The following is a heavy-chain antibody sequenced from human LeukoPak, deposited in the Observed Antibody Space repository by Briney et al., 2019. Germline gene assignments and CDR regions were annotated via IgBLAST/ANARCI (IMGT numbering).Heavy chain of an antibody. J-gene: IGHJ4*02. CDR1: GGTFSSYA. Sequence: ASVKVSCKASGGTFSSYAINWVRQAPGQGLEWMGWINPNSGAIHYAQKFQGRVTMTRDTSIRTAYMELSRLTSDDTAVYYCATDDSSGFYLGAVNYWGQGTRVTVSS. D-gene: IGHD3-22*01. CDR3: ATDDSSGFYLGAVNY. V-gene: IGHV1-2*02. CDR2: INPNSGAI.